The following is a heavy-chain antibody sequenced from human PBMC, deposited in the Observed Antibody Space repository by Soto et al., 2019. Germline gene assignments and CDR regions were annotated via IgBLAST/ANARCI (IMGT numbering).Heavy chain of an antibody. Sequence: ASVKVSCKASGYTFTSYGISWVRQAPGQGLEWMGWISAYNGNTNYAQKLQGRVTMTTDTSTSTAYMELRSLRSDDTAVYYCARALSTVTTDYFDYWGQGTLVTVSS. CDR3: ARALSTVTTDYFDY. J-gene: IGHJ4*02. CDR1: GYTFTSYG. D-gene: IGHD4-17*01. CDR2: ISAYNGNT. V-gene: IGHV1-18*01.